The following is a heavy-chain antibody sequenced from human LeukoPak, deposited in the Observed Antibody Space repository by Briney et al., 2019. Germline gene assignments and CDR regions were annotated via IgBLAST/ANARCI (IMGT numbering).Heavy chain of an antibody. D-gene: IGHD2-8*01. CDR2: ISSDGSSI. Sequence: GGSLRLSCAPSGFTFISNWMHWVRQAPGGGVVWVSHISSDGSSISYADYVKGRFTISRDNARNTLYVQMNSLRAEDTAVYYCARSVSDAFDIWGQGTMVTVSS. CDR1: GFTFISNW. V-gene: IGHV3-74*01. CDR3: ARSVSDAFDI. J-gene: IGHJ3*02.